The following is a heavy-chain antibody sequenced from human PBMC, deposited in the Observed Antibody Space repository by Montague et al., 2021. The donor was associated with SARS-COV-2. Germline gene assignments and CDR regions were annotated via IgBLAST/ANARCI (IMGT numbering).Heavy chain of an antibody. Sequence: SETLSLTCTVSGGSISGYYWSWILQPPGKGPEWIGNIYDTGNTNYNPSLKSRVTISEDTSKNQFSLRLTSVTAADTAVYFCARRESGWLDVFDIWGRGTMVTVSS. D-gene: IGHD6-19*01. J-gene: IGHJ3*02. CDR3: ARRESGWLDVFDI. V-gene: IGHV4-59*01. CDR2: IYDTGNT. CDR1: GGSISGYY.